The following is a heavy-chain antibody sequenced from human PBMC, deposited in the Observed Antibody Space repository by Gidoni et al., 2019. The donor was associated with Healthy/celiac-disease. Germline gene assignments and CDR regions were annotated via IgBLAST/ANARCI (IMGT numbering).Heavy chain of an antibody. CDR2: IISSSSYI. Sequence: EVQLVESGGGLVKPGGSLRLSCAASGFTFSSYSMTWVRQAPGQGLGWCSSIISSSSYIYYADSVKGRFTISRDNAKNSLYLQMNSLRAEDTAVYYCARDPRYCSGGSCPFDYWGQGTLVTVSS. CDR3: ARDPRYCSGGSCPFDY. V-gene: IGHV3-21*01. D-gene: IGHD2-15*01. J-gene: IGHJ4*02. CDR1: GFTFSSYS.